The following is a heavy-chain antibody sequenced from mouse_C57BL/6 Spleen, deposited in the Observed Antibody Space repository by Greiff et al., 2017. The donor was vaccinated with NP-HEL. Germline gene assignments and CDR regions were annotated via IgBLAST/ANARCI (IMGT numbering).Heavy chain of an antibody. CDR1: GYTFTDYY. Sequence: EVKLQESGPVLVKPGASVKMSCKASGYTFTDYYMNWVKQSHGKSLEWIGVINPYNGGTSYNQKFKGKATLTVDKSSSTAYMELNSLTSEDSAVYCCATITTVVATNAYWGQGTLVTVSA. V-gene: IGHV1-19*01. D-gene: IGHD1-1*01. CDR2: INPYNGGT. J-gene: IGHJ3*01. CDR3: ATITTVVATNAY.